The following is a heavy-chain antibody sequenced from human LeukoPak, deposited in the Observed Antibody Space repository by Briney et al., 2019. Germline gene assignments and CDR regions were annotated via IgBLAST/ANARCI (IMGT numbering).Heavy chain of an antibody. CDR2: ISGDGVST. J-gene: IGHJ4*02. Sequence: GGSLRLSCVASGLPIADFAMHWVRQAPGKGLEWVSLISGDGVSTFYADSVKGRFSISRDNSKNSLYLEMNSLRTEDAAMYYCAKESGKLDYWGQGTLVAVSS. CDR1: GLPIADFA. V-gene: IGHV3-43*02. CDR3: AKESGKLDY.